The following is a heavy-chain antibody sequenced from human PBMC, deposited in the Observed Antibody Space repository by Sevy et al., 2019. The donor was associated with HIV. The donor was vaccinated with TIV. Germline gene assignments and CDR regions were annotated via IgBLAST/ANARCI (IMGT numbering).Heavy chain of an antibody. CDR3: ARMRYYDSSGYPSPFDY. Sequence: ASVKVSCKASGGTFSSYAISWVRQAPGQGLEWMGRIIPIFGTANYAQKFQGRVTITADESTSTAYMELSSLRSEDTAVYYCARMRYYDSSGYPSPFDYWGQGTLVTVSS. CDR1: GGTFSSYA. V-gene: IGHV1-69*13. D-gene: IGHD3-22*01. J-gene: IGHJ4*02. CDR2: IIPIFGTA.